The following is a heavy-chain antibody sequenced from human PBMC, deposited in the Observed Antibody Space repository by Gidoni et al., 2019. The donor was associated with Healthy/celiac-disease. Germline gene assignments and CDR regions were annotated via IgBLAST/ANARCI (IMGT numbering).Heavy chain of an antibody. J-gene: IGHJ6*02. Sequence: QVQLQESGPGLVKPSQTLSLTCTVSGGSISSGSYYWSWIRQPAGKGLEWIGRIYTSGSTNYNPSPKSRVTISVDTSKNQFSLKLSSVTAADTAVYYCARDTPLAAEMDVWGQGTTVTVSS. CDR3: ARDTPLAAEMDV. V-gene: IGHV4-61*02. D-gene: IGHD6-25*01. CDR2: IYTSGST. CDR1: GGSISSGSYY.